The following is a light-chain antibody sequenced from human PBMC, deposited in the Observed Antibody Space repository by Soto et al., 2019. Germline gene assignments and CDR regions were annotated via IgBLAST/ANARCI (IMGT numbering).Light chain of an antibody. Sequence: EIVLTQSPGTLSLSPGERATLSCRASQSVSSSYLAWYQQKPGQAPRLLIYGASSRATGIPDRFSGSGSGTDFTLTISSMEPEDFEVYYCQQYASSPTLGQGTRLELK. V-gene: IGKV3-20*01. J-gene: IGKJ5*01. CDR3: QQYASSPT. CDR1: QSVSSSY. CDR2: GAS.